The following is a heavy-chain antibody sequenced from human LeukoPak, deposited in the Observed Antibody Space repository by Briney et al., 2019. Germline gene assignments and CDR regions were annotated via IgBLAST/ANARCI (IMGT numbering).Heavy chain of an antibody. J-gene: IGHJ4*02. CDR3: ARGIAAAGMAW. CDR1: GGSISSYY. V-gene: IGHV4-59*01. CDR2: IYYSGST. Sequence: PSETLSLTCTVSGGSISSYYWSWIRQPPGKGLEWIGYIYYSGSTNYNPSLKSRVTISVDTSKNQFSLKLSSVTAADTAVYYCARGIAAAGMAWWGQGTLVTVSS. D-gene: IGHD6-13*01.